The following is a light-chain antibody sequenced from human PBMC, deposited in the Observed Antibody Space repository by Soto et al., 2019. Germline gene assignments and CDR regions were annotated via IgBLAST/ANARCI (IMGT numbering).Light chain of an antibody. CDR2: EGT. J-gene: IGLJ1*01. Sequence: QSVLTQPASVSGSPGQSITMSCNGISSGVGSYYLVSWYQQHPGKAPKLIIYEGTKRPSGVSNRFSGSKSDNTASLTISGLQADDEADYYCSSFVGFSTFGRYVFGTGTKLTVL. CDR1: SSGVGSYYL. CDR3: SSFVGFSTFGRYV. V-gene: IGLV2-23*03.